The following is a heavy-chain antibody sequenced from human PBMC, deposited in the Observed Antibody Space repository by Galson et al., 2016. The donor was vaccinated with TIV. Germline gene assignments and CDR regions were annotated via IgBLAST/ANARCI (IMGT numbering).Heavy chain of an antibody. CDR1: GVTFSYFA. Sequence: SVKVSCKASGVTFSYFAFSWVRQAPGQGLEWMGGIVPMFGTTNYAQKFQGRVTISADESTTTAYLELSSLRSEDTAVYYCARGRGIYDSSGYFIFDHWGQGALVTVSS. J-gene: IGHJ5*02. CDR3: ARGRGIYDSSGYFIFDH. D-gene: IGHD3-22*01. CDR2: IVPMFGTT. V-gene: IGHV1-69*13.